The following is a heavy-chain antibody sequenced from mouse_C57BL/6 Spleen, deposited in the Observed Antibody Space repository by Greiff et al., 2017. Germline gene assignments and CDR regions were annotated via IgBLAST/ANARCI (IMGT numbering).Heavy chain of an antibody. V-gene: IGHV1-81*01. D-gene: IGHD1-1*01. CDR1: GYTFTSYG. CDR2: IYPRSGNT. CDR3: ARRCITTVVATGYFDY. J-gene: IGHJ2*01. Sequence: QVQLKQSGAELARPGASVKLSCKASGYTFTSYGISWVKQRTGQGLEWIGEIYPRSGNTYYNEKFKGKATLTADKSSSTAYMELRSLTSEDSAVYFCARRCITTVVATGYFDYWGQGTTLTVSS.